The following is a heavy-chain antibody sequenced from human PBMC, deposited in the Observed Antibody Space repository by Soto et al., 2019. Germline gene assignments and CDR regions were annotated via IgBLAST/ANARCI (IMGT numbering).Heavy chain of an antibody. CDR3: ARQRILTGYPTNWFDP. D-gene: IGHD3-9*01. Sequence: SETLSLTCTVSGGSISSYYWSWIRQPPGKGLEWIGYIYYSGSTNYNPSLKSRVTISVDTSKNQFSLKLSSVTAADTAVYYCARQRILTGYPTNWFDPWGQGTLVTVSS. J-gene: IGHJ5*02. V-gene: IGHV4-59*08. CDR1: GGSISSYY. CDR2: IYYSGST.